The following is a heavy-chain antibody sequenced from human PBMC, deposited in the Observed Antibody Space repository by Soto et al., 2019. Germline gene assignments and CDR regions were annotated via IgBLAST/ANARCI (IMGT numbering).Heavy chain of an antibody. CDR1: GGSISSYY. D-gene: IGHD6-19*01. CDR3: ARHGAGTFDY. Sequence: SETLSLTCTVSGGSISSYYWSWIRQPPGKGLEWIGYIYYNGNTNYNPSLKSRVTISVDTSKNQISLELSSVTAADTAVYYCARHGAGTFDYWGQGTLVTVSS. CDR2: IYYNGNT. V-gene: IGHV4-59*08. J-gene: IGHJ4*02.